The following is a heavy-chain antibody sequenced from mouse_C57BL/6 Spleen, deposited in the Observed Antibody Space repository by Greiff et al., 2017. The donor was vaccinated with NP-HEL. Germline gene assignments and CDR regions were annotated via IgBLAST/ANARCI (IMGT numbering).Heavy chain of an antibody. V-gene: IGHV1-42*01. Sequence: EVHLVESGPELVKPGASVKISCKASGYSFTGYYMNWVKQSPEKSLEWIGEINPSTGGTTYNQKFKAKATLTVDKSSSTAYMQLKSLTSEDSAVYYCARQATAYWGQGTLVTVSA. CDR3: ARQATAY. CDR1: GYSFTGYY. J-gene: IGHJ3*01. CDR2: INPSTGGT. D-gene: IGHD3-2*02.